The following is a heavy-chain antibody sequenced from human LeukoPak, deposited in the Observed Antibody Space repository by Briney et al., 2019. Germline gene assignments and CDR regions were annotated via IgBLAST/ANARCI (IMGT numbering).Heavy chain of an antibody. CDR1: GFTFSSYA. CDR2: LSDSGASK. Sequence: GGSLRLSCAASGFTFSSYAMTWLRQAPGKRLEWVSALSDSGASKYYADSVKGRFTISRDNSKNTLYLQMNSLTADDTAVYYCASSPPTGITVSYFDYWGPGTLVTVSS. D-gene: IGHD4-23*01. CDR3: ASSPPTGITVSYFDY. J-gene: IGHJ4*02. V-gene: IGHV3-23*01.